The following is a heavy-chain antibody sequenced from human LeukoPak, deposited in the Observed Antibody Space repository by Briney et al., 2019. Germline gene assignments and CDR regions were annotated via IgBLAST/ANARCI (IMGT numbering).Heavy chain of an antibody. V-gene: IGHV3-43D*03. J-gene: IGHJ4*02. CDR2: ISWDGGST. CDR1: GFTFDDYA. D-gene: IGHD5-18*01. CDR3: AKDMARGYSYGSNFDY. Sequence: GGSLRLSCAASGFTFDDYAMHWVRQAPGKGLEWVSLISWDGGSTYYADSVKGRFTISRDNSKNSLYLQMNSLRPEDTAFYYCAKDMARGYSYGSNFDYWGQGTLVTVSS.